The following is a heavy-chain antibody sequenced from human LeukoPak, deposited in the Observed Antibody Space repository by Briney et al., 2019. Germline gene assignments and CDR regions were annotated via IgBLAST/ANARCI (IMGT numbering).Heavy chain of an antibody. D-gene: IGHD4-17*01. CDR2: IYYSGST. V-gene: IGHV4-59*01. CDR3: ARHETTVTAYYFDY. J-gene: IGHJ4*02. CDR1: GGSISSYY. Sequence: SETLSLTCTVSGGSISSYYWSWIRQPPGKGLDWIGYIYYSGSTNYNPSLKSRVTISVDTSKNQFSLKVSSVTAADTAVYYCARHETTVTAYYFDYWGEGTRVRLSS.